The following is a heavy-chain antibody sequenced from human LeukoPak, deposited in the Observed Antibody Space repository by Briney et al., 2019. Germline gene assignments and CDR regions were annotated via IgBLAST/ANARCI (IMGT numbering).Heavy chain of an antibody. V-gene: IGHV3-21*01. CDR2: ISSSSSYI. CDR1: GFTFSSYS. Sequence: GGSLRLSCAASGFTFSSYSMNWLRQSPGKGLEWVSSISSSSSYIYYADSVKGRFTISRDNAKNSLYLQMNSLRAEDTAVYYCARDEDRWFDRWGQGTLVTVSS. J-gene: IGHJ5*02. CDR3: ARDEDRWFDR.